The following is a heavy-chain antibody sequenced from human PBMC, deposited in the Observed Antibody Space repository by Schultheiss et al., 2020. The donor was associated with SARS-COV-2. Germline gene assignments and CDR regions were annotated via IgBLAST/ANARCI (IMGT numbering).Heavy chain of an antibody. CDR2: ISGSGGST. CDR1: GGSFSGYY. J-gene: IGHJ6*03. Sequence: ETLSLTCTVYGGSFSGYYWSWIRQPPGKGLEWVSAISGSGGSTYYADSVKGRFTISRDNSKNTLYLQMNSLRAEDTAVYYCTTEILWFGEDYMDVWGKGTTVTVSS. D-gene: IGHD3-10*01. V-gene: IGHV3-23*01. CDR3: TTEILWFGEDYMDV.